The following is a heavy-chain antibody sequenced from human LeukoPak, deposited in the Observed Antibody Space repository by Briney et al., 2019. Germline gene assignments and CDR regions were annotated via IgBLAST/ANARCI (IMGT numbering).Heavy chain of an antibody. CDR2: SRYNGGT. CDR3: ARQMLWFRGVDV. J-gene: IGHJ6*02. Sequence: SETLSLTCAVSGDSITNNDYYWAWIRQPQGKGLEWIGSSRYNGGTYYSPSLKSRLTMSRNSSKNQFSLILNSVTAADTAVYFCARQMLWFRGVDVWGQGTTVTVSS. CDR1: GDSITNNDYY. V-gene: IGHV4-39*01. D-gene: IGHD5-18*01.